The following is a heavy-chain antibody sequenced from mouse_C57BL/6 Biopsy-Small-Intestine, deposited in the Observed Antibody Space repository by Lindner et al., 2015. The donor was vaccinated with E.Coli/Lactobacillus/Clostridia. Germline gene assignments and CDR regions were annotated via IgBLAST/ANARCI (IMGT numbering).Heavy chain of an antibody. Sequence: VQLQESGPELVKPGASVKISCKASGYVFSNSWMSWVKLRPGKGLEWIGRIYPGDGDTNYNGKFKGKATLTADRSSNTAYMQLSSLTSEDSAVYFCARRGDYDVGVWFAYWGQGTLVTVSA. CDR2: IYPGDGDT. J-gene: IGHJ3*01. D-gene: IGHD2-4*01. CDR1: GYVFSNSW. CDR3: ARRGDYDVGVWFAY. V-gene: IGHV1-82*01.